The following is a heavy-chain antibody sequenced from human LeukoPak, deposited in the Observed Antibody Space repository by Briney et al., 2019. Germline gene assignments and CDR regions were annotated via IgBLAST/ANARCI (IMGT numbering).Heavy chain of an antibody. CDR2: ISPSGGST. CDR1: GYTFTGYW. D-gene: IGHD3-22*01. CDR3: ARVRYSDSSVLTRKRSYYFDY. J-gene: IGHJ4*02. Sequence: ASVKLSCKAFGYTFTGYWTHWVRQAPGQGPEWMGVISPSGGSTIYAQKFKGRVTLTRDMSTSTDYLELSSLRSEDTAVYYCARVRYSDSSVLTRKRSYYFDYWGQGTLVTVSS. V-gene: IGHV1-46*01.